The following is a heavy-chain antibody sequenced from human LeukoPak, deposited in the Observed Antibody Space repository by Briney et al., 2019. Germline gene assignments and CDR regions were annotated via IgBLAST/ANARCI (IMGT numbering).Heavy chain of an antibody. CDR3: ARGRKNYYGSGSSDH. D-gene: IGHD3-10*01. V-gene: IGHV4-34*01. CDR2: INHSGST. CDR1: GGSLSAYY. J-gene: IGHJ4*02. Sequence: SETLSLTCAVYGGSLSAYYWSWIRIRQPPGKGLEWMGEINHSGSTNYNPSLKSRLTISVDTSKNQFSLSVSCVTAADTAVYYCARGRKNYYGSGSSDHWGQGTLVTVSS.